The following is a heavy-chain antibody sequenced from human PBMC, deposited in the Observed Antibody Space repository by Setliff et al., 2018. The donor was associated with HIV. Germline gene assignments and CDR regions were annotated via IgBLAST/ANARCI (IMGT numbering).Heavy chain of an antibody. J-gene: IGHJ6*03. D-gene: IGHD3-10*01. CDR1: GFPFYSYG. CDR3: AKAFALPRPYHSFMDV. CDR2: IRYDGTTK. Sequence: GGSLRLSCAASGFPFYSYGMHWVRQAPGKGLEWVAFIRYDGTTKNYADSVKGRFTISRDNSRSTLYLQLNSLRPEDTSIYYCAKAFALPRPYHSFMDVGGKGTTVTSP. V-gene: IGHV3-30*02.